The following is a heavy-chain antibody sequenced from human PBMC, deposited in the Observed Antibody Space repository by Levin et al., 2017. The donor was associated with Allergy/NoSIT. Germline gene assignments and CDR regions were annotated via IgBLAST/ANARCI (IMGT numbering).Heavy chain of an antibody. CDR3: ARSSHNWNDVVLDY. J-gene: IGHJ4*02. CDR2: ISSSRRTI. D-gene: IGHD1-20*01. V-gene: IGHV3-48*01. Sequence: PSETLSLTCAASGFTFSTYTMNWVRQAPGKGLEWVSYISSSRRTIYYADSVKGRFTISRDNAKNSLYLQMNSLRAEDTALYYCARSSHNWNDVVLDYWGQGTLVTVSS. CDR1: GFTFSTYT.